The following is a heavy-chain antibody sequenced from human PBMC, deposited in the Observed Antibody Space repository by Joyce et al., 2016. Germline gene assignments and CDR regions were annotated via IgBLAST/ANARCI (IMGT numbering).Heavy chain of an antibody. CDR3: AGEGRTTPSIHDAFDI. CDR1: GGTFSNFA. J-gene: IGHJ3*02. CDR2: IIPILGTA. Sequence: QVQLVQSGAEVKKPGSSVKVSCQASGGTFSNFAISWVRQAPGQGLEWLGRIIPILGTAIHAQEFQGRVTITADTSTSTAYMELSSLRSEDTAVYYGAGEGRTTPSIHDAFDIWGQGTMVTVSS. V-gene: IGHV1-69*06. D-gene: IGHD4-17*01.